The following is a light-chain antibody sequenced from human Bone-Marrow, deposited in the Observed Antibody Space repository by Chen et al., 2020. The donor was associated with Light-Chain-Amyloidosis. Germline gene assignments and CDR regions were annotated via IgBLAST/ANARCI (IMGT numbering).Light chain of an antibody. CDR1: SVYVSTDYY. J-gene: IGLJ3*02. CDR3: GLYLGSGVWV. Sequence: QTVVTQEPSFSLSPGGTVTLTCGLRSVYVSTDYYPSWYQQTPGQAPRTLNYNTDTRSSGVPDRLSGSILGNKAALTISGAQADDESDYYCGLYLGSGVWVFGGGTKLTVL. CDR2: NTD. V-gene: IGLV8-61*01.